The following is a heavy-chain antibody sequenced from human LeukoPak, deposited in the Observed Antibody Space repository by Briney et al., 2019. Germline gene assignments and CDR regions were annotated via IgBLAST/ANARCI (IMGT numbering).Heavy chain of an antibody. CDR1: GFTFNRFS. V-gene: IGHV3-21*06. Sequence: GGSLRLSCATSGFTFNRFSFRWVSQAPGKGLEWVASIYVTGNYINYADSVKGRVTISRDNAKNSVYLQMNSLRAEDTAVYYCAREFNTIGNFDYWGQGALVTVSS. CDR2: IYVTGNYI. D-gene: IGHD1-14*01. J-gene: IGHJ4*02. CDR3: AREFNTIGNFDY.